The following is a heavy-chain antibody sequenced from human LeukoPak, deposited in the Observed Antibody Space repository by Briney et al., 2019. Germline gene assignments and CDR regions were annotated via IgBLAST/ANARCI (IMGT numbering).Heavy chain of an antibody. CDR2: IYYSGST. CDR3: ATVTNSNYYGMDV. D-gene: IGHD2-8*01. Sequence: SETLSLTCTVSGGSISSYYWSWIRQPPGKGLEWIGYIYYSGSTNYNPSLNSRVTISVDTSKNQFSLKLSSVTAADTAVYYCATVTNSNYYGMDVWGQGTTVTVSS. CDR1: GGSISSYY. V-gene: IGHV4-59*01. J-gene: IGHJ6*02.